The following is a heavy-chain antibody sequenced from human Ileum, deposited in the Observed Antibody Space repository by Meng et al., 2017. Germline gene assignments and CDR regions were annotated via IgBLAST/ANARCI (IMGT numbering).Heavy chain of an antibody. J-gene: IGHJ4*02. CDR2: IKPDGSEK. V-gene: IGHV3-7*01. CDR3: ATDLNWAGY. Sequence: QLSESGGGLVLPGGSLGLSCAVSGFPFSTYWMTWVRQAPGKGLEWVANIKPDGSEKYYVDSVKGRFTISRDNAKNSLHLQMNSLRAEDTAVYYCATDLNWAGYWGQGTLVTVSS. D-gene: IGHD7-27*01. CDR1: GFPFSTYW.